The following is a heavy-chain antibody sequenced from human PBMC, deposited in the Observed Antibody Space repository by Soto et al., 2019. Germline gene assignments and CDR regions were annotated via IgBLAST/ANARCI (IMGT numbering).Heavy chain of an antibody. CDR3: TTATLIAARPVYYYYGMDV. V-gene: IGHV3-15*07. CDR1: GFTFSNAW. J-gene: IGHJ6*02. Sequence: GGSLRLSCAASGFTFSNAWMNWVRQAPGKGLEWVGRIKSKTDGGTTDYAAPVKGRFTISRDDSKNTLYLQMNSLKTEDTAVYYCTTATLIAARPVYYYYGMDVWGQVTTVTVSS. CDR2: IKSKTDGGTT. D-gene: IGHD6-6*01.